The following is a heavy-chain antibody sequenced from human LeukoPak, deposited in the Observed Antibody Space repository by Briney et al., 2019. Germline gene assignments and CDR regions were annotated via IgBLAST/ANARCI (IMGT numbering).Heavy chain of an antibody. CDR1: GDSDSRNSVG. D-gene: IGHD6-13*01. V-gene: IGHV6-1*01. J-gene: IGHJ4*02. CDR2: TYYRSKWYD. Sequence: SQTLSLTCAISGDSDSRNSVGWTWIRQSPLRGLEWLGRTYYRSKWYDDYAVSVKSRITINPDTSKNQFSLQLNSVTPEDTAVYYCARALAGSLDYWGQGTLVTVSS. CDR3: ARALAGSLDY.